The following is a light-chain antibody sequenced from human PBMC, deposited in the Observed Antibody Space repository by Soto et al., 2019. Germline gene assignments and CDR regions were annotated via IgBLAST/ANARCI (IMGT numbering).Light chain of an antibody. CDR2: DAS. CDR3: QQYDDFPRT. V-gene: IGKV1-33*01. CDR1: QDISNY. Sequence: DIPMTQSPSSLSASVGDRVTITCQASQDISNYLNWYQQKAGKAPKLLIYDASNLETGVTSRFSGSGSGTHFTFTINSLQPEDFATYYCQQYDDFPRTFGGGTKVEIK. J-gene: IGKJ4*01.